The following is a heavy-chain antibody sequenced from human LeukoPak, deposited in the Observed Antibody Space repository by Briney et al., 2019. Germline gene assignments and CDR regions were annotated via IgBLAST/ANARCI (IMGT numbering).Heavy chain of an antibody. CDR1: GGSVSSGSHY. CDR3: ASYPYCTTIRCHAGMDY. Sequence: PSETLSLTCTVSGGSVSSGSHYWSWIRQPPGKGLEWIGYIYYSGSTTYNPSLKSRVTISVDTSKNQFSLKLTSVTAADTAVYYCASYPYCTTIRCHAGMDYWGQGTLVTVSS. CDR2: IYYSGST. J-gene: IGHJ4*02. V-gene: IGHV4-61*01. D-gene: IGHD2-2*01.